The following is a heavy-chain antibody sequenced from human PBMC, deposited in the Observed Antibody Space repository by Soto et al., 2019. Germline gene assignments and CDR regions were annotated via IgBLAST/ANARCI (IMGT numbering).Heavy chain of an antibody. CDR2: IIPIFGTA. CDR1: GGTFSSYA. CDR3: ARERDRDYYYYYGMDV. Sequence: QVQLVQSGAEVKKPGSSVKVSCKASGGTFSSYAITWVRQAPGQGLEWMGGIIPIFGTANYAPKFQGRVTITADESTSTAYMELSSLRSEDTAVYYCARERDRDYYYYYGMDVWGQGTTVTVSS. J-gene: IGHJ6*02. V-gene: IGHV1-69*01.